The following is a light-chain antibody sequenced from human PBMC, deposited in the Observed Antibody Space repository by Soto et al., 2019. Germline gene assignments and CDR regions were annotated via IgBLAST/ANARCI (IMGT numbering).Light chain of an antibody. CDR1: QSFNNF. CDR2: ASS. CDR3: HQTYTTLGT. Sequence: DIQMTQSPSSLSASVGDRVTITCRASQSFNNFVNWYHQRPGKAPELLIYASSTLHIGVPSRFSGSGSGTQFTLTISRLQPEDLGTYYCHQTYTTLGTFGQGTKVEL. J-gene: IGKJ1*01. V-gene: IGKV1-39*01.